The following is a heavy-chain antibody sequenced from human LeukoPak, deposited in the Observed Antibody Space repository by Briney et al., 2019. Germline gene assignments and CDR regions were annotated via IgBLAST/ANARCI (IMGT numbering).Heavy chain of an antibody. CDR3: AKDLSWFGGSLATFGY. CDR2: IGGSGGTT. Sequence: GGSLRLSCAASGFTFSRYAMSWVRQAPGKGLEWVSSIGGSGGTTYYADSVQGRFTISRDNSKNTLHLQMNSLSAEDTAVYYCAKDLSWFGGSLATFGYWGQGTLATVSS. CDR1: GFTFSRYA. D-gene: IGHD3-10*01. J-gene: IGHJ4*02. V-gene: IGHV3-23*01.